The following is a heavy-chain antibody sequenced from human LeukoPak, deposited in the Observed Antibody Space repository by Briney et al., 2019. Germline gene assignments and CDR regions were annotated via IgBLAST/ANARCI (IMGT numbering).Heavy chain of an antibody. D-gene: IGHD2-15*01. J-gene: IGHJ4*02. CDR2: IYYSGST. V-gene: IGHV4-59*01. Sequence: PSETLSLTCTVSGGSISNYYWSWIRQPPGKGLESIGYIYYSGSTNYNPSLKSRVTISVDMSKNQFSLELNSVTAADTAVSYCARGRFELPFWGQGTLVTVSS. CDR3: ARGRFELPF. CDR1: GGSISNYY.